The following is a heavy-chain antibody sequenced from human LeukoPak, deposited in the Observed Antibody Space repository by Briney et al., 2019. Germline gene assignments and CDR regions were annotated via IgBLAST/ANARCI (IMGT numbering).Heavy chain of an antibody. V-gene: IGHV3-48*03. J-gene: IGHJ4*02. Sequence: PGGSLRLSCAASGFTFSSYEMNWVRQAPGKGLEWVSYISSSGSTIYYADSVKGRFTISRDNAKNSLYLQMNSLKTEDTAVYYCTSWYYHDSSGQTTARGFDYWGQGTLVTVSS. D-gene: IGHD3-22*01. CDR2: ISSSGSTI. CDR3: TSWYYHDSSGQTTARGFDY. CDR1: GFTFSSYE.